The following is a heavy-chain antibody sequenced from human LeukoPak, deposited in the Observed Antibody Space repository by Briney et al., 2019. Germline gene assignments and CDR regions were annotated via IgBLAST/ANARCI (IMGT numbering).Heavy chain of an antibody. CDR3: ARGNYYDSSGYVVDY. Sequence: SETLSLTCAVSGGSFSSSNHYWGWIRQSPGKGLEWIGSFYYSGNTYNNPSLKSRVTISVDTSKKQFSLKLGSVTAADTAVYYCARGNYYDSSGYVVDYWGQGTLVTVSS. CDR1: GGSFSSSNHY. V-gene: IGHV4-39*01. CDR2: FYYSGNT. J-gene: IGHJ4*02. D-gene: IGHD3-22*01.